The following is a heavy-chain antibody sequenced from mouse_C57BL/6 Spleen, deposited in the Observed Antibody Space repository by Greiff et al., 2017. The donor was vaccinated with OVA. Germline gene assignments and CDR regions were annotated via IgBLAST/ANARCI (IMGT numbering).Heavy chain of an antibody. V-gene: IGHV5-6*02. CDR2: ISSGGSYT. Sequence: EVKLVESGGDLVKPGGSLKLSCAASGFTFSSYGMSWVRQTPDKRLEWVATISSGGSYTYYPDSVKGRFTISRDNAKNTLYLQMSSLKSEDTAMYYCARRRGPGGLFAYWGQGTLVTVSA. CDR3: ARRRGPGGLFAY. CDR1: GFTFSSYG. D-gene: IGHD4-1*01. J-gene: IGHJ3*01.